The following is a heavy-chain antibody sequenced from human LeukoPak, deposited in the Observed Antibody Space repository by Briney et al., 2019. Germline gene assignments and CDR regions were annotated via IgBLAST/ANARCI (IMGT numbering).Heavy chain of an antibody. CDR2: INTYNGNT. CDR1: GYIYTNYG. J-gene: IGHJ4*02. D-gene: IGHD6-19*01. V-gene: IGHV1-18*01. Sequence: ASVKVSCKASGYIYTNYGINWVRQAPGQGLEWMGWINTYNGNTNYAPKLHGRVTMTTDTSTSTAYMELRSLRSDDTAVYYCARALAVAGDDYWGQGTLVTVSS. CDR3: ARALAVAGDDY.